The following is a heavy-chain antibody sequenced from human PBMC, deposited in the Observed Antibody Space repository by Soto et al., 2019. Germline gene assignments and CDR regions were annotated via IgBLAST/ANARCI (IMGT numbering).Heavy chain of an antibody. CDR1: GFTFSHDS. Sequence: EGSLRLSGAAAGFTFSHDSQHKVRQAPGKGLEWVAVIWNDGSENNYADSVKGRFTLSGDSSKNTLYLEMNSLRVEDTAVYYCARVGHNGYDLDFDYWGQGTLVTVSS. J-gene: IGHJ4*02. V-gene: IGHV3-33*01. D-gene: IGHD5-12*01. CDR3: ARVGHNGYDLDFDY. CDR2: IWNDGSEN.